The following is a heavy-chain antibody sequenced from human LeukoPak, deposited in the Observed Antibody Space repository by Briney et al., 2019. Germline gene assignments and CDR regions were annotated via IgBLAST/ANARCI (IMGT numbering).Heavy chain of an antibody. D-gene: IGHD3-22*01. CDR3: ARDRYDSSGQGYYYYYYMDV. CDR1: GFTFSNYN. V-gene: IGHV3-53*01. CDR2: IYSGGST. J-gene: IGHJ6*03. Sequence: GGSLRLSCAASGFTFSNYNMNWVRQAPGKGLEWVSVIYSGGSTYYADSVKGRFTISRDNSKNTLYLQMNSLRAEDTAVYYCARDRYDSSGQGYYYYYYMDVWGKGTTVTISS.